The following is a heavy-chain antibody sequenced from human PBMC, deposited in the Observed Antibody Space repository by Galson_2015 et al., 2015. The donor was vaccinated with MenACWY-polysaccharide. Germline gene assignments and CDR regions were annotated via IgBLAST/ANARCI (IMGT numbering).Heavy chain of an antibody. J-gene: IGHJ4*02. CDR3: AKDSNDFWSGYRSFDY. CDR1: GFTFNNYA. Sequence: SLRLSCAASGFTFNNYAMSWVRQAPGKGLEWVAVISGSGGGTYYADSVKGRFTISRDNSKNTLYLQMNSLRVEDTAVYYCAKDSNDFWSGYRSFDYWGQGTLVTVSS. V-gene: IGHV3-23*01. D-gene: IGHD3-3*01. CDR2: ISGSGGGT.